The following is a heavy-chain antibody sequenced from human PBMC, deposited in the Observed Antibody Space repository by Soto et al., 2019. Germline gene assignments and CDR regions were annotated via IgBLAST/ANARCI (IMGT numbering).Heavy chain of an antibody. CDR3: AKEWYMIVIPTEGGAFDI. J-gene: IGHJ3*02. CDR2: ISGSGGST. CDR1: GFTLSSYA. D-gene: IGHD3-22*01. V-gene: IGHV3-23*01. Sequence: EVQLLESGGGLVQPGESLRLSCAASGFTLSSYAMNWVRQAPGMGPEWVSLISGSGGSTFYARSVKGRFTISRDNSKNTLYLQMNSLRAEDTSVYYCAKEWYMIVIPTEGGAFDIWGQGTMVTVSS.